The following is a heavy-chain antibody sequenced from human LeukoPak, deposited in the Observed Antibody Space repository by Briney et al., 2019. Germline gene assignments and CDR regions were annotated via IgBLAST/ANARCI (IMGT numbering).Heavy chain of an antibody. J-gene: IGHJ6*02. CDR1: GSSFTSYW. CDR3: ARYYGSGRNYYYYYGMDV. CDR2: IYPGDSDT. V-gene: IGHV5-51*01. D-gene: IGHD3-10*01. Sequence: GASLKISCKGSGSSFTSYWIGWVRQMPGKGLEWMGIIYPGDSDTRYSPSFQGQVTISADKSISTAYLQWSSLKASDTAMYYCARYYGSGRNYYYYYGMDVWGQGTTVTVSS.